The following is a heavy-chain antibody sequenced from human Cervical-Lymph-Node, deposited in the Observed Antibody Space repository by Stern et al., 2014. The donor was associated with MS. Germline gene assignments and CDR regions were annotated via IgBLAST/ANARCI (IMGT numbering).Heavy chain of an antibody. J-gene: IGHJ4*02. V-gene: IGHV3-11*01. CDR3: ASEKCTSASCYLS. CDR1: GFTFSADF. CDR2: ISSSGSTV. D-gene: IGHD2-2*01. Sequence: QVQLVESGGGLVKPGGSLRLSCAASGFTFSADFMTWIRQAPGKGLEWVSYISSSGSTVHYADSVKGRFTISRDNANNSLSLQMNSLRAEDTAVYYCASEKCTSASCYLSWVQGALVTVSS.